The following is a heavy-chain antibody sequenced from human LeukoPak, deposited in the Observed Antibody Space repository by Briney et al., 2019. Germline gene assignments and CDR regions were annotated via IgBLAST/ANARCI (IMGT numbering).Heavy chain of an antibody. D-gene: IGHD1-26*01. CDR3: ARHSGNYGGAYDI. Sequence: TSETLSLTCTVSGGSVSTYYWSWIRQPPGKGLEWLGYIYYSESANYNPSLKSRVTISVDTSKNQFSLKLSSVTAADTAVYYCARHSGNYGGAYDIWGQGTMVTVSS. J-gene: IGHJ3*02. V-gene: IGHV4-59*02. CDR1: GGSVSTYY. CDR2: IYYSESA.